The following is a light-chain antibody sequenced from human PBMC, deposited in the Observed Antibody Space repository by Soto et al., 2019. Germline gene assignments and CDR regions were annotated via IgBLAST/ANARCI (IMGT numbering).Light chain of an antibody. Sequence: IQGAQCAFPLTRSVGDRITITCRASQTISSWLAWYQQKPGKAPKLLIFDASSLQSGVPSRFSGSRSGTEFILTISSLQPEDFATYYCQQSYTRPATFGQGTKVDIK. CDR3: QQSYTRPAT. CDR1: QTISSW. J-gene: IGKJ1*01. CDR2: DAS. V-gene: IGKV1-39*01.